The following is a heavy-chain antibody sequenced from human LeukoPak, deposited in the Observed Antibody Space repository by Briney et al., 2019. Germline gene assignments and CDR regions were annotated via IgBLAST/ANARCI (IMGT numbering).Heavy chain of an antibody. CDR2: ITGNGGNI. Sequence: GGSLRLSCAASGFTFSIYAMSWVRQAPGKGLELISAITGNGGNIYYSDSVKGRFTISRDNSKNTLYLQMNSLRVEDTAVYYCARDIRQGNKGNWFDPWGEGSLVTVSS. V-gene: IGHV3-23*01. J-gene: IGHJ5*02. CDR1: GFTFSIYA. D-gene: IGHD5-12*01. CDR3: ARDIRQGNKGNWFDP.